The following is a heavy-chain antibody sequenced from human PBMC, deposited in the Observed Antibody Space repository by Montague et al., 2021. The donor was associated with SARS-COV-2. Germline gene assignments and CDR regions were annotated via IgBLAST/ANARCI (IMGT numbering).Heavy chain of an antibody. D-gene: IGHD5-12*01. J-gene: IGHJ6*02. CDR2: ICYTGST. V-gene: IGHV4-59*01. CDR1: GGSMVNNY. Sequence: SETLSLACSVSGGSMVNNYWSWIRQPPGKGLEWMGYICYTGSTDYNPSLESRATLSIDTSKNEFSLKLTSVTAADTAVYYCARGGGRLQYSYYYGMGVGGQGTTVTVSS. CDR3: ARGGGRLQYSYYYGMGV.